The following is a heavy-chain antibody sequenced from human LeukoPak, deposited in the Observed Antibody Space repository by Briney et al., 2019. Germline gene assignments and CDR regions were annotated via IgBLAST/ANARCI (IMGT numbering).Heavy chain of an antibody. CDR1: XFTFSSYS. D-gene: IGHD2-2*02. V-gene: IGHV3-21*01. CDR3: ARDRCSTSCFTFQH. Sequence: RLXXAAXXFTFSSYSMNWVRQAPGKXXXWVSSISSSSSYIYYADSVKGRFTISRDNAKNSLYLQMNSLRAEDTAVYYCARDRCSTSCFTFQHWGQGTLVTVSS. CDR2: ISSSSSYI. J-gene: IGHJ1*01.